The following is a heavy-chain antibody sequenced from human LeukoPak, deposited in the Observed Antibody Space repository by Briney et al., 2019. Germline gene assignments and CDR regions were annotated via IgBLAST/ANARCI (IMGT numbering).Heavy chain of an antibody. CDR3: ARLTGWDNYYSYMDV. V-gene: IGHV3-30*02. D-gene: IGHD6-19*01. Sequence: PGGSLRLSCAASGFTFSSYGMYWVRQAPSKGLEWVASILYDGSNKFYLDSVKGRFTISRDNSRNTLYLRMNSLRAEDTAVYYCARLTGWDNYYSYMDVWGKGTTVTVSS. J-gene: IGHJ6*03. CDR2: ILYDGSNK. CDR1: GFTFSSYG.